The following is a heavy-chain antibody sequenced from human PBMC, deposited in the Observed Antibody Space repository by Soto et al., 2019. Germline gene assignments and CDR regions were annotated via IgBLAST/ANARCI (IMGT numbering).Heavy chain of an antibody. J-gene: IGHJ2*01. V-gene: IGHV4-39*01. CDR2: VYYSGST. D-gene: IGHD3-3*01. CDR3: ARHPDLEWRWYFDL. Sequence: QLQLQESGPGLVKPSETLSLTCTVSGGSISSSSYYWGWIRQPPGKGLAWIGSVYYSGSTYYNPSLKSRVTNSVDPSKNQFSLKLSSVPAADTAVYYCARHPDLEWRWYFDLWGRGTLVTVSS. CDR1: GGSISSSSYY.